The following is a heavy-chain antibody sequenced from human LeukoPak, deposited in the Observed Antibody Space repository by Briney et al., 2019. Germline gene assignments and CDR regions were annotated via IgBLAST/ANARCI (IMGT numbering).Heavy chain of an antibody. J-gene: IGHJ4*02. CDR1: GFTFSNAW. CDR3: ARDHSSGWSGSDY. V-gene: IGHV3-33*08. CDR2: IWYDGSNK. D-gene: IGHD6-19*01. Sequence: GGSLRLACAASGFTFSNAWMSWVRQAPGKGLEWVAVIWYDGSNKYYADSVKGRFTISRDNSKNTLYLQMNSLRAEDTAVYYCARDHSSGWSGSDYWGQGTLVTVSS.